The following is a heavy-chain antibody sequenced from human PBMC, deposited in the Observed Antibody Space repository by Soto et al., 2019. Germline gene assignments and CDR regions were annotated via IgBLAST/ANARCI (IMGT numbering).Heavy chain of an antibody. V-gene: IGHV3-7*01. J-gene: IGHJ6*03. CDR1: GFTLSNHW. Sequence: EVQVVESGGGLIQTGGSLRLSCAASGFTLSNHWKTWVRQAPGKGLEWVANIKQDGSEKYYVDSVKGRFTLSRDNAKNSLYLQMNSLRAEDTAVYYCARDSAYCRSTSCYLSYYYYMDVWGKGTTVTVFS. CDR2: IKQDGSEK. CDR3: ARDSAYCRSTSCYLSYYYYMDV. D-gene: IGHD2-2*01.